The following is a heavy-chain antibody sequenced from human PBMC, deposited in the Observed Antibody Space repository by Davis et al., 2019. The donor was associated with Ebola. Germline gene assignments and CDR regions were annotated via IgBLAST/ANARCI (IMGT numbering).Heavy chain of an antibody. V-gene: IGHV4-34*01. CDR1: GGSFSGSY. CDR2: INHSGST. D-gene: IGHD2-15*01. Sequence: SETLSLTCAVYGGSFSGSYWSWTRQPPGKGLEWIGEINHSGSTNYNPSLKSRVTISVDTSKNQFSLKLSSVTAADTAVYYCARGVVYCSGGSCYGNWFDPWGQGTLVTVSS. CDR3: ARGVVYCSGGSCYGNWFDP. J-gene: IGHJ5*02.